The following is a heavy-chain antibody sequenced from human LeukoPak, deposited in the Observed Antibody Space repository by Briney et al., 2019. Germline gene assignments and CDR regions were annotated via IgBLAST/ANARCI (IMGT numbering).Heavy chain of an antibody. Sequence: SQTLSLTCTVSGGSISSGSYYWSWIRQPAGKGLEWIGRIYTSGSTNYNPSLKSRVTISVDTSKSQFSLKLSSVTAADTAVYYCARGPGGYSYGYWNWGQGTLVTVSS. V-gene: IGHV4-61*02. CDR3: ARGPGGYSYGYWN. D-gene: IGHD5-18*01. CDR1: GGSISSGSYY. J-gene: IGHJ4*02. CDR2: IYTSGST.